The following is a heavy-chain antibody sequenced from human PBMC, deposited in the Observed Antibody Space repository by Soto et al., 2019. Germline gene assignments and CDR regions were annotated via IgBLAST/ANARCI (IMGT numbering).Heavy chain of an antibody. V-gene: IGHV1-46*01. CDR2: INPTGGST. D-gene: IGHD6-6*01. Sequence: ASVKVSCKASGYTFTNYYMHWVRQAPGQGLEWMGMINPTGGSTTYAQKLQGRVSMTRDTSTNTVYMELSGLRSEDTAVYYCARAYTTSCPGPWGQGTLVTVSS. CDR1: GYTFTNYY. J-gene: IGHJ5*02. CDR3: ARAYTTSCPGP.